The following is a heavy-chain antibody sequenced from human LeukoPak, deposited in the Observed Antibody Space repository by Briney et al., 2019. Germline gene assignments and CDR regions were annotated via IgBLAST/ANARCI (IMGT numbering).Heavy chain of an antibody. CDR1: GGSFSGYY. CDR3: ARGHYYDSSGYYYGERGYFDY. CDR2: INHSGST. V-gene: IGHV4-34*01. Sequence: SETLSLTCAVYGGSFSGYYWSWIRQPPGKGLEWIGEINHSGSTNYNPSLKSRVTISVDTSKNQFSLKLSSVTAADTAVYYCARGHYYDSSGYYYGERGYFDYWGQGTLVTVSS. J-gene: IGHJ4*02. D-gene: IGHD3-22*01.